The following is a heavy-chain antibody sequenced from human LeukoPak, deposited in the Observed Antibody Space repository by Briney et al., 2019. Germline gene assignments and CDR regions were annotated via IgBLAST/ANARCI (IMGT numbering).Heavy chain of an antibody. J-gene: IGHJ4*02. CDR1: GFTVSSNY. CDR3: ARADSSWYPYFDY. Sequence: GGSLRLSCAASGFTVSSNYMSWVRQAPGKGLEWVSVIYSGVSTYYADSVKGRFTISRDNSKNTLYLQMNSLRAEDTAVYYCARADSSWYPYFDYWGQGTLVTVSS. V-gene: IGHV3-53*01. D-gene: IGHD6-13*01. CDR2: IYSGVST.